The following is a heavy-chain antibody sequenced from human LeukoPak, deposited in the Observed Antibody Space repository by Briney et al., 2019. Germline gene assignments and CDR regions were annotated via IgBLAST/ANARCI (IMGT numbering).Heavy chain of an antibody. Sequence: SETLSLTCTVSGGSISGSSWSWIRQPPGKGLEWIGYIYYSGSPNYNPSLKSRVTISVDTSKNQFSLKLSSVTAADTAVYYCARGSPRYFDLWGRGTLVTVSS. V-gene: IGHV4-59*12. CDR2: IYYSGSP. J-gene: IGHJ2*01. CDR1: GGSISGSS. CDR3: ARGSPRYFDL.